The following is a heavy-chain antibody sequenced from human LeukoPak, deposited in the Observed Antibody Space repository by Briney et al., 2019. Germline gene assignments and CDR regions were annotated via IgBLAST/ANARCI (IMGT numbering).Heavy chain of an antibody. Sequence: ASVKVSCTVSGYTLTELSMHWVRQAPGKGLEWMGGFDPEDGETIYAQKFQGRVTMTEDTSTDTAYMELSSLRSEDTAVYYCATDLLTTVTTEFDYWGQGTLVTVSS. V-gene: IGHV1-24*01. CDR2: FDPEDGET. CDR3: ATDLLTTVTTEFDY. CDR1: GYTLTELS. J-gene: IGHJ4*02. D-gene: IGHD4-11*01.